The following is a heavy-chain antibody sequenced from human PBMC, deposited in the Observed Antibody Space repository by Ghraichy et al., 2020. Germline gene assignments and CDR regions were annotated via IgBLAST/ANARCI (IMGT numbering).Heavy chain of an antibody. D-gene: IGHD5-24*01. V-gene: IGHV3-7*03. CDR3: ARDRAYKSFDY. Sequence: GGSLRLSCAASGFNFTASWMNWVRQAPGKGLEWVAGIKQDGSEKYHVDSVKGRGNISRDNAKNSLYLQMNSLRVEDTAVYYCARDRAYKSFDYWGQGILVSVSS. J-gene: IGHJ4*02. CDR2: IKQDGSEK. CDR1: GFNFTASW.